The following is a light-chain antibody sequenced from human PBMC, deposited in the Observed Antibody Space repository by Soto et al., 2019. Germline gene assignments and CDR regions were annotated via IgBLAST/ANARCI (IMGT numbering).Light chain of an antibody. J-gene: IGKJ1*01. CDR2: RAS. CDR3: QQYNDWPPRWT. V-gene: IGKV3-15*01. CDR1: QSVTVN. Sequence: EIVMTQSPATLSLSPGERATLSCRASQSVTVNLAWYQQKPGQAPRLLSYRASTRATGIPARFSGGGSGTEFTLTISSLESEDLAVYICQQYNDWPPRWTFGQGTKVEIK.